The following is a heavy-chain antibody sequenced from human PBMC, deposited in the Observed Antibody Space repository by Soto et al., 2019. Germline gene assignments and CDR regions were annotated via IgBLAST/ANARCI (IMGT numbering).Heavy chain of an antibody. D-gene: IGHD3-3*01. V-gene: IGHV4-39*01. Sequence: SESLSLTCTVSGGSISSSGDYWGWIRQPPGKGLEWIGSIYYSGSTYYNPSLKSRVTISVDTSKNQFSLKLSSVTAADTAVYYCARQEGLGDDFWSDYWGQGALVTVSS. CDR2: IYYSGST. CDR3: ARQEGLGDDFWSDY. CDR1: GGSISSSGDY. J-gene: IGHJ4*02.